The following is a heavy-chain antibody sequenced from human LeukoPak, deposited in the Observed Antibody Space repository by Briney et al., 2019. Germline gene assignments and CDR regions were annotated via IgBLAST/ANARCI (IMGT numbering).Heavy chain of an antibody. CDR3: ARSYDSSGYYVGDAFDI. Sequence: SETLSLTCTVSGGSISSYYRSWIRQPPGKGLEWIGYIYYSGSTNYNPSLKSRVTISVDTSKNQFSLKLSSVTAADTAVYYCARSYDSSGYYVGDAFDIWGQGTMVTVSS. CDR2: IYYSGST. CDR1: GGSISSYY. J-gene: IGHJ3*02. D-gene: IGHD3-22*01. V-gene: IGHV4-59*08.